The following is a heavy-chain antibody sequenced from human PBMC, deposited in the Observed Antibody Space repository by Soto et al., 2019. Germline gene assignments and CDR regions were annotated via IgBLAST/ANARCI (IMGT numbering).Heavy chain of an antibody. CDR2: IYPGDSDT. CDR3: ARQGTSIAAAADY. D-gene: IGHD6-13*01. CDR1: GYSFTIYW. J-gene: IGHJ4*02. Sequence: PGESLKISCKGSGYSFTIYWIGWVRQMPGKGLEWMGIIYPGDSDTRYSPSFQGQVTISADKSIGTAYLQWSSLKASDTAMYYCARQGTSIAAAADYWGQGTLVTVSS. V-gene: IGHV5-51*01.